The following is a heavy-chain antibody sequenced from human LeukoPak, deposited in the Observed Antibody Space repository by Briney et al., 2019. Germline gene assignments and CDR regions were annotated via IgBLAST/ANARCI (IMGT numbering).Heavy chain of an antibody. D-gene: IGHD3-9*01. J-gene: IGHJ4*02. CDR3: ASGYYDILTGSYNFDS. CDR2: INHSGST. CDR1: GGSFSGYY. Sequence: SETLSLTCAVYGGSFSGYYWSWIRQPPGKGLEWIGEINHSGSTNYNPSLKSRVTISVDTSKNQFSLKLSSVTAADTAVSYCASGYYDILTGSYNFDSWGQGTLVTVSS. V-gene: IGHV4-34*01.